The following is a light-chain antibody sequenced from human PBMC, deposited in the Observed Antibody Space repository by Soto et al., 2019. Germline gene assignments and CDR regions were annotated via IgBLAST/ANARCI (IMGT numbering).Light chain of an antibody. CDR3: VAWDDNMRARV. V-gene: IGLV1-47*01. J-gene: IGLJ3*02. CDR2: MNN. Sequence: QSVLTQPPSLSGTPGQTVTISCFGSRSNIGSSIVHWYQQLPGTAPKHLIYMNNQRPSGVPDRFSGSKSGTSASLVISGLRSEDEADYNCVAWDDNMRARVFVGGTKLTVL. CDR1: RSNIGSSI.